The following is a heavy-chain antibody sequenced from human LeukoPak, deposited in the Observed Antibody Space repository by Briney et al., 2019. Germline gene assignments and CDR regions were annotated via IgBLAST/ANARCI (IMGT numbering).Heavy chain of an antibody. CDR3: ARDVARGYRSSTSCQRDAFDI. V-gene: IGHV1-69*05. CDR1: GGTFSSYA. CDR2: ITPIFGTA. Sequence: ASVKVSCKASGGTFSSYAISWVRQAPGQGLEWMGGITPIFGTANYAQKFQGRVTITTDESTSTAYMELSSLRSEDTAVYYCARDVARGYRSSTSCQRDAFDIWGQGTMVTVSS. D-gene: IGHD2-2*01. J-gene: IGHJ3*02.